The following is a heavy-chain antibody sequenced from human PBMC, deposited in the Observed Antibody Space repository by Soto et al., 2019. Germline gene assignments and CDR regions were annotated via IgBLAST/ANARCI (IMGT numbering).Heavy chain of an antibody. CDR2: IYYSGST. CDR3: ARDFFSGWYDYYGMDV. J-gene: IGHJ6*02. V-gene: IGHV4-61*01. D-gene: IGHD6-19*01. CDR1: GGSVSSGSYY. Sequence: PSETLSLTCTVSGGSVSSGSYYWSWIRQPPGKGLEWIGYIYYSGSTNYNPSLKSRVTISVDTSKSQFSLKLSSVTAADTAVYYCARDFFSGWYDYYGMDVWGQGTTVTVSS.